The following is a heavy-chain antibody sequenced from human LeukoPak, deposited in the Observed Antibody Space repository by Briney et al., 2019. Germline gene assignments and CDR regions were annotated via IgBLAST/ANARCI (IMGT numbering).Heavy chain of an antibody. V-gene: IGHV1-3*01. Sequence: ASVKVSCKASGYTFTSCAMHWVRQAPGQRLEWMGWINAGNGNTKYSQKFQGRVTITRDTSASTAYMELSSLRSEDTAVYYCARCHSSGYYCSLGFDPWGQGTLVTVSS. CDR2: INAGNGNT. CDR1: GYTFTSCA. CDR3: ARCHSSGYYCSLGFDP. J-gene: IGHJ5*02. D-gene: IGHD3-22*01.